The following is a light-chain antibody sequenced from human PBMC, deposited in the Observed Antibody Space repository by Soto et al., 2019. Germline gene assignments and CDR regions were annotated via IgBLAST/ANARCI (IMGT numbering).Light chain of an antibody. CDR1: QTIXSY. CDR2: HAS. CDR3: QQLKMVPIT. Sequence: IRVTQGASVLSASAGDRVSITCRASQTIXSYLVWYQQKPGRAPKVLXDHASTLQIGCPSRLSGSGSATDFTLTITSIQPDDCDNYYWQQLKMVPITFGQGTRLEIK. V-gene: IGKV1-9*01. J-gene: IGKJ5*01.